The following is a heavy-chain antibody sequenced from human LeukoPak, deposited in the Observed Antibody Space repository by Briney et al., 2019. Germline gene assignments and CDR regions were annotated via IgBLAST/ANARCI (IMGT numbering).Heavy chain of an antibody. Sequence: GGSLRLSCAASGFTFSSYSMNWVRQAPGKGLEWVSSISSSSSYIYYADSVKGRFTISRDNAKNSLYLQMNSLRAEDTAVYYCAKDRMYSSGWPDYWGQGTLVTVSS. CDR2: ISSSSSYI. V-gene: IGHV3-21*01. CDR1: GFTFSSYS. D-gene: IGHD6-19*01. CDR3: AKDRMYSSGWPDY. J-gene: IGHJ4*02.